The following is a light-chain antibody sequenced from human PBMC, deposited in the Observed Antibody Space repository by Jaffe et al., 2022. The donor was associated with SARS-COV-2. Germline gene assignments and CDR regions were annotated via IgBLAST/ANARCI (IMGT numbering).Light chain of an antibody. Sequence: DIQMTQSPSSLSASVGGRVIITCRASQSIRNYLNWYQQKPGKAPKLLIYAASSLQSGVPSRFSGSGSGTDFTLTISSLQPEDFATYYCQQSYSFPHTFGQGTKLEIK. J-gene: IGKJ2*01. CDR3: QQSYSFPHT. V-gene: IGKV1-39*01. CDR1: QSIRNY. CDR2: AAS.